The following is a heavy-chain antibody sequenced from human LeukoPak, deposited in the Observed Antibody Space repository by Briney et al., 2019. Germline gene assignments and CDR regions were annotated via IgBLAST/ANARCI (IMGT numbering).Heavy chain of an antibody. CDR2: INPNSGGT. V-gene: IGHV1-2*02. CDR1: GYTFTGYY. J-gene: IGHJ6*02. Sequence: VSVKVSCKASGYTFTGYYMHWVRQAPGQGLEWMGWINPNSGGTNYAQKFQGRVTMTRDTSISTAYMELSRLRSDDTAVYYCARDPKPEYGMDVWGQGTTVTVSS. CDR3: ARDPKPEYGMDV.